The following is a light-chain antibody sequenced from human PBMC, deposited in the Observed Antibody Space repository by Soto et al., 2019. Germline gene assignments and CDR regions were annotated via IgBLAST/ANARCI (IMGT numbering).Light chain of an antibody. J-gene: IGKJ4*01. CDR2: GAS. V-gene: IGKV3-15*01. CDR3: QQYNNWPRLT. Sequence: EVVMTQSPATLSVSPGERATVSCRASQSVSSNVAWYQQKPGQAPRLLIYGASTRATGIPATFSRSGSGADLTLTLSSLQSEDFAVYYCQQYNNWPRLTLRGGTK. CDR1: QSVSSN.